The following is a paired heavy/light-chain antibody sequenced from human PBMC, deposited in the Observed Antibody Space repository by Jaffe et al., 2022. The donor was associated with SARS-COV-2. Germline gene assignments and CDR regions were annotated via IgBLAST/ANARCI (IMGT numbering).Light chain of an antibody. CDR2: DVS. Sequence: QSALTQPASVSGSPGQSITISCTGTNSDVGGYNYVSWYQQHPGKAPKLIIYDVSDRPSGVSNRFSGSKSGNTASLTISGLQADDEADYYCSSYTSSTTLVFGGGTKLTVL. CDR1: NSDVGGYNY. CDR3: SSYTSSTTLV. J-gene: IGLJ2*01. V-gene: IGLV2-14*01.
Heavy chain of an antibody. V-gene: IGHV4-39*01. CDR1: GDSISSGSSY. CDR3: ARLQRSYDYDSYSYFDS. Sequence: QLQLQESGPGLVKPSETLSLTCTVSGDSISSGSSYWGWIRQPPGKGLEWIGNTNYRGSTQYNPSLGSRVIISADTSKNQFSLRLRSVSATDTAVFYCARLQRSYDYDSYSYFDSWGEGILVTVSS. J-gene: IGHJ4*02. CDR2: TNYRGST. D-gene: IGHD3-22*01.